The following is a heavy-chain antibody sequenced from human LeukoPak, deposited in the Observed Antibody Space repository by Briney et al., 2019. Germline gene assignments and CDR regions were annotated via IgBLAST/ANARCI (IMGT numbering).Heavy chain of an antibody. J-gene: IGHJ2*01. CDR2: IIPILGIA. Sequence: ASVKVSCKASGGTFSSYAISWVRQAPGQGLEWMGGIIPILGIANYAQKFQGRVPITADKSTSTAYMELSSLRSEDTAVYYCARDCGGAALRYFDWLSTAESYFDLWGRGTLVTVSS. D-gene: IGHD3-9*01. V-gene: IGHV1-69*10. CDR1: GGTFSSYA. CDR3: ARDCGGAALRYFDWLSTAESYFDL.